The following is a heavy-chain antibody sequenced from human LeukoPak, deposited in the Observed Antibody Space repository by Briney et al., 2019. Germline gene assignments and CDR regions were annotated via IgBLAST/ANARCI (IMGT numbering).Heavy chain of an antibody. V-gene: IGHV5-51*01. D-gene: IGHD3-10*01. CDR2: IYSGDSDT. CDR3: ARHTDYYCSGSPIDY. CDR1: GYSFTSYW. J-gene: IGHJ4*02. Sequence: GESLKISCKGSGYSFTSYWIGWVRQMPGKGLEWMGIIYSGDSDTRYNPSFQSQVTISADKSISTAYLQWSSLKASDTAMYYCARHTDYYCSGSPIDYWGQGTLVTVSS.